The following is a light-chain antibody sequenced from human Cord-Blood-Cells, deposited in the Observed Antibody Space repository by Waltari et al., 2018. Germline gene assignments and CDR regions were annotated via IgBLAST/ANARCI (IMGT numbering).Light chain of an antibody. Sequence: ELLLTQSPATLSLSPGERATLSRRASQSVSSYLAWYQQKPGQAPRLLIYDASNRATGIPARFSGSGSGTDFTLTISSLEPEDFAVYYCQQRSNVVFTFGPGTKVDIK. CDR3: QQRSNVVFT. CDR1: QSVSSY. CDR2: DAS. J-gene: IGKJ3*01. V-gene: IGKV3-11*01.